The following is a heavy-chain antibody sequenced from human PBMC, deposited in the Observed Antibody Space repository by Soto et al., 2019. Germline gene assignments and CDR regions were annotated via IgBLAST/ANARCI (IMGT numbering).Heavy chain of an antibody. Sequence: TSETLSLTCAVSSGSISSSNWWSWVRQPPGKGLEWIGEIYHSGSTNYNPSLKSRVTISVDKSKNQFSLKLSSVTAADTAVYYCARGSGDYAIFDYWGQGTLVTVSS. CDR2: IYHSGST. V-gene: IGHV4-4*02. CDR1: SGSISSSNW. D-gene: IGHD4-17*01. J-gene: IGHJ4*02. CDR3: ARGSGDYAIFDY.